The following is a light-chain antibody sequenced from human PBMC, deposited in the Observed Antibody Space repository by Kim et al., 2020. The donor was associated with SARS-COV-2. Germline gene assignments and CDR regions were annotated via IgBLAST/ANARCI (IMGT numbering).Light chain of an antibody. CDR1: QSISSW. J-gene: IGKJ4*01. V-gene: IGKV1-5*03. CDR3: QQYNSYSRN. CDR2: KAS. Sequence: SASVGDRVTITCRASQSISSWLAWYQQKPGKAPKLLIYKASSLESGVPSRFSGSGSGTEFTLTISSLQPDDFATYYCQQYNSYSRNFGGGTKVEIK.